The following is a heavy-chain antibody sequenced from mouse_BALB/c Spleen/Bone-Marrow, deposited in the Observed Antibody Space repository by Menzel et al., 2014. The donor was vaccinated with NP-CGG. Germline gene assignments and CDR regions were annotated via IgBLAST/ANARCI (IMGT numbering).Heavy chain of an antibody. CDR1: GFNIKDTY. CDR2: IDPANGNT. Sequence: VQLQQSGAELVKPGASVKLSCTASGFNIKDTYIHWVKQRPEQGLEWIGRIDPANGNTKYDPKFQGKATITADTSSNTAYLQLSSLTSEDTAVYYCARYYYYAMDYWSQATSVAVSS. CDR3: ARYYYYAMDY. V-gene: IGHV14-3*02. J-gene: IGHJ4*01.